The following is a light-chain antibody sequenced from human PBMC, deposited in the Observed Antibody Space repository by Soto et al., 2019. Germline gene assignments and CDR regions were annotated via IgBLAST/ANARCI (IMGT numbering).Light chain of an antibody. CDR1: QSVSSN. CDR3: QQYNNWPTT. CDR2: GAS. Sequence: EIVMTQSPATLSVSPGERATLSGRASQSVSSNLAWYQQKPGQAPRLLIYGASTRATGIPARFSGSGSGTEFTLTISSLQSEDFAVYYCQQYNNWPTTFGQGTKVDIK. V-gene: IGKV3-15*01. J-gene: IGKJ1*01.